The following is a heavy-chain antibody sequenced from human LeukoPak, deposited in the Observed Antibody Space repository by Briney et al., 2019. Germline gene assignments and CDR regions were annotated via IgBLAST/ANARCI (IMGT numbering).Heavy chain of an antibody. V-gene: IGHV3-21*01. J-gene: IGHJ4*02. CDR2: ISSSSSYI. CDR3: ARARGYCSSTSCYYFDY. Sequence: GGSLRLSCAASGFTFSSYSMNWVRQAPGKGLEWVSSISSSSSYIYYADSVKGRFTISRDNAKNSLYLQMNSLRVEDTAVYYCARARGYCSSTSCYYFDYWGQGTLVTVSS. CDR1: GFTFSSYS. D-gene: IGHD2-2*01.